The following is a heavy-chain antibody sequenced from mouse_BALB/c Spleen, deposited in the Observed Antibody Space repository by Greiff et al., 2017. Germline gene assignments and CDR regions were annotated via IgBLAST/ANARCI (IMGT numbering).Heavy chain of an antibody. CDR1: GFTFSSFG. Sequence: EVQRVESGGGLVQPGGSRKLSCAASGFTFSSFGMHWVRQAPEKGLEWVAYISSGSSTIYYADTVKGRFTISRDNPKNTLFLQMTSLRSEDTAMYYCARKALNDYDDWFAYWGQGTLVTVSA. CDR2: ISSGSSTI. J-gene: IGHJ3*01. CDR3: ARKALNDYDDWFAY. V-gene: IGHV5-17*02. D-gene: IGHD2-4*01.